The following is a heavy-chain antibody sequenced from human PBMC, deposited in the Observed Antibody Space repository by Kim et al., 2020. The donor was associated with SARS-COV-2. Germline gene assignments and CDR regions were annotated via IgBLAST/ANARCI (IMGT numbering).Heavy chain of an antibody. CDR3: ARVVGDIVVVPADVTEYYYYYGMDV. V-gene: IGHV4-31*03. J-gene: IGHJ6*02. CDR2: IYYSGST. D-gene: IGHD2-2*01. Sequence: SETLSLTCTVSGGSISSGGYYWSWIRQHPGKGLEWIGYIYYSGSTYYNPSLKSRVTISVDTSKNQFSLKLSSVTAADTAVYYCARVVGDIVVVPADVTEYYYYYGMDVWGQGTTVTVSS. CDR1: GGSISSGGYY.